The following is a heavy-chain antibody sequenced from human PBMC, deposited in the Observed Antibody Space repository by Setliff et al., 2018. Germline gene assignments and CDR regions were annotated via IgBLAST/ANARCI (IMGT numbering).Heavy chain of an antibody. V-gene: IGHV4-59*08. CDR3: ARSSYYASGNSHNYYMDV. Sequence: SETLSLTCSVSGGSISSYYWTWIRQPPGKGLEWIGYFYHSGSTNYNPSLKGRVTMTSDTSRNQLSLKLTSVSAADTAIYYCARSSYYASGNSHNYYMDVWGKGTAVTVSS. CDR1: GGSISSYY. D-gene: IGHD3-10*01. CDR2: FYHSGST. J-gene: IGHJ6*03.